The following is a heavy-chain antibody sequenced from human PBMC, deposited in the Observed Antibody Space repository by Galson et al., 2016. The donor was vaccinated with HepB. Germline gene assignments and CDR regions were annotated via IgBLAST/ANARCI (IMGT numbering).Heavy chain of an antibody. D-gene: IGHD3/OR15-3a*01. V-gene: IGHV1-18*01. CDR2: ISGYNGNT. CDR1: GYSFTSNG. Sequence: SVKVSCKASGYSFTSNGISWVRQAPRQGLEWMGWISGYNGNTNYAQRFLGRVTMTTDTSATTAYMELRSLTSDDTAVYYCARGDFWTPYYFDSWGQGTLVTVSS. CDR3: ARGDFWTPYYFDS. J-gene: IGHJ4*02.